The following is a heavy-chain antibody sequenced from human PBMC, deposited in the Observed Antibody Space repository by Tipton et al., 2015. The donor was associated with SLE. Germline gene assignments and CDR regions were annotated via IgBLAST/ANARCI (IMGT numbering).Heavy chain of an antibody. V-gene: IGHV4-34*01. J-gene: IGHJ5*02. D-gene: IGHD3-22*01. CDR1: GGSFSDYY. CDR3: ARAITETRYYDSSAYYYQWFDP. Sequence: TLSLTCTVHGGSFSDYYWSWIRQPPGKGLEWIGEIAHSGSTSYNPSLKSRVIISIDTSKNQFSLKVTSVTAADTAVYYCARAITETRYYDSSAYYYQWFDPWGQGTLVTVSS. CDR2: IAHSGST.